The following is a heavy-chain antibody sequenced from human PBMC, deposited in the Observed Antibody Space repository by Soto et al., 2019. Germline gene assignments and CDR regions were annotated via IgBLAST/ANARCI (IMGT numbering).Heavy chain of an antibody. CDR1: GFRFRTRA. Sequence: PGGSLRLSCAASGFRFRTRAMSWVRQAPGKGLEWVASIRPGGDSTYYADSVKGRFAVSRDNSNVTLYLQMDSLRVEDTAIYYCKTNEEGAPWAGGFDSWGQGTLVTVSS. CDR2: IRPGGDST. J-gene: IGHJ5*01. D-gene: IGHD1-26*01. CDR3: KTNEEGAPWAGGFDS. V-gene: IGHV3-23*01.